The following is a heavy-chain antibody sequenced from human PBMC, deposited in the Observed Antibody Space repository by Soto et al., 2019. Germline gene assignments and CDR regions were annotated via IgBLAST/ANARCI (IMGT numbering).Heavy chain of an antibody. CDR3: ASGPLVSRYYGLNV. CDR2: IFTNGNT. J-gene: IGHJ6*02. CDR1: GVSXXXYX. Sequence: QVQXQESGPGLVXPSETLSLTCYXXGVSXXXYXWSXXXXXXXXXLEWIGRIFTNGNTNYNPSLRGRLTMSVDTSTNQVSLRLTSVTAADTAVYYCASGPLVSRYYGLNVWGQGTTVTVSS. V-gene: IGHV4-4*07.